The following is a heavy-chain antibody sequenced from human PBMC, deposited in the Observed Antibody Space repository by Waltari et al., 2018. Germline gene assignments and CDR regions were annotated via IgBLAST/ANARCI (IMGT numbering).Heavy chain of an antibody. CDR2: IYWNDDK. CDR1: GFSLSTSGVG. Sequence: QITLKESGPTLVKPTQTLTLTCTFSGFSLSTSGVGVGWIRQPPGKALEWLALIYWNDDKRYSPSLKSRLTITKDTSKNQVVLTMTNMDPVDTATYYCAHSPPIPYYDFWSGYYAAFDYWGQGTLVTVSS. CDR3: AHSPPIPYYDFWSGYYAAFDY. V-gene: IGHV2-5*01. D-gene: IGHD3-3*01. J-gene: IGHJ4*02.